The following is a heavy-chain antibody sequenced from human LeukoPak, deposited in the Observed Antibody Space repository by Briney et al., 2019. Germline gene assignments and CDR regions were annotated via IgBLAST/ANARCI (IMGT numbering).Heavy chain of an antibody. CDR2: IYYSEST. CDR1: GGSISPYY. D-gene: IGHD5-24*01. Sequence: SETLSLTCSVSGGSISPYYWSWIRQPPGKGLEWIGYIYYSESTNYNPSLKSRVTISIDPSKTQFSLRLNSVTAADTAVYFCARGEMATVFLWGQGTLVTVSS. V-gene: IGHV4-59*01. J-gene: IGHJ4*02. CDR3: ARGEMATVFL.